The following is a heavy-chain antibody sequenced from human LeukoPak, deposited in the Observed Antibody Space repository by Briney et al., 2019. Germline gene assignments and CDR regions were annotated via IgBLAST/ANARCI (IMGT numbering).Heavy chain of an antibody. J-gene: IGHJ4*02. Sequence: PSETLSLTCTVSGGSISSSSYYWGWIRQPPGKGLGWIGSIYYSGITYYNPSLKSRVTISVDTSKNQFSLKLSSVTAADTAVYYCARVYGITMVRGVSDYWGQGTLVTVSS. CDR3: ARVYGITMVRGVSDY. D-gene: IGHD3-10*01. CDR1: GGSISSSSYY. CDR2: IYYSGIT. V-gene: IGHV4-39*01.